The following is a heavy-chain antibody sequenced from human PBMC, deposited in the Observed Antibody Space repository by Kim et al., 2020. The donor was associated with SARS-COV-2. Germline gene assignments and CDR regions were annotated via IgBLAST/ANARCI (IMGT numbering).Heavy chain of an antibody. CDR1: GYTFTSYY. V-gene: IGHV1-46*01. J-gene: IGHJ4*02. D-gene: IGHD3-9*01. CDR3: ARGVYYDILTGYPENYFDY. Sequence: ASVKVSCKASGYTFTSYYMHWVRQAPGQGLEWMGIINPSGGSTSYAQKFQGRVTMTRDTSTSTVYMELSSLRSEDTAVYYCARGVYYDILTGYPENYFDYWGQGTLVTVSS. CDR2: INPSGGST.